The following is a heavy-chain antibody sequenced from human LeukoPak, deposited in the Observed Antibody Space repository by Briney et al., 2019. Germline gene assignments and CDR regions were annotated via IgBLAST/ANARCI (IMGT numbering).Heavy chain of an antibody. D-gene: IGHD5-12*01. Sequence: GASVKVSCKASGGTFSSYAISWVRQAPGQGLEWMGRIIPILGIANYAQKFQGRVTITAGKSTSTAYMELSSLRSEDTAVYYCAPLAGYSGYDYWFDPWGQGTLVTVSS. J-gene: IGHJ5*02. CDR2: IIPILGIA. CDR3: APLAGYSGYDYWFDP. CDR1: GGTFSSYA. V-gene: IGHV1-69*04.